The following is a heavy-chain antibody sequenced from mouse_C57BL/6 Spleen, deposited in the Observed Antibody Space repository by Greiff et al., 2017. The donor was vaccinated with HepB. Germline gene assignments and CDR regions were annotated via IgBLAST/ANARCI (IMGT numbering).Heavy chain of an antibody. CDR2: ISDGGSYT. Sequence: EVQGVESGGGLVKPGGSLKLSCAASGFTFSSYAMSWVRQTPEKRLEWVATISDGGSYTYYPDNVKGRFTISRDNAKNNLYLQMSHLKSEDTAMYYCARDYYGSIPFAYWGQGTLVTVSA. CDR3: ARDYYGSIPFAY. D-gene: IGHD1-1*01. V-gene: IGHV5-4*01. J-gene: IGHJ3*01. CDR1: GFTFSSYA.